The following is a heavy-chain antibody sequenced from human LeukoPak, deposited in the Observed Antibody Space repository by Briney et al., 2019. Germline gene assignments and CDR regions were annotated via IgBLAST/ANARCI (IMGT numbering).Heavy chain of an antibody. J-gene: IGHJ6*03. CDR1: GGTFSSYA. D-gene: IGHD2-2*02. CDR3: ARAPVVPAAIRGYYYYYMDV. CDR2: IIPIFGTA. V-gene: IGHV1-69*05. Sequence: SVKVSCKASGGTFSSYAISWVRQAPGQGLEWMGGIIPIFGTANYAQKFQGRVTITTDESTSTAYMELSSLRSEDTAVYYCARAPVVPAAIRGYYYYYMDVWGKGTTVTVSS.